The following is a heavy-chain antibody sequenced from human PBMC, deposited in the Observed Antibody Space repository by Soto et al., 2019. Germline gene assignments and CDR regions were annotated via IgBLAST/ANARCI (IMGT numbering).Heavy chain of an antibody. CDR3: SRALDAIVPTAY. CDR2: IIPIFGTA. Sequence: SVKVSCKASGYTFTSYGISWVRQAPGQGLEWMGGIIPIFGTANYAQKFQGRVTITADESTSTAYMELSSLRPEDTAVYYCSRALDAIVPTAYWGQGTLVTVSS. CDR1: GYTFTSYG. J-gene: IGHJ4*02. V-gene: IGHV1-69*13. D-gene: IGHD2-8*01.